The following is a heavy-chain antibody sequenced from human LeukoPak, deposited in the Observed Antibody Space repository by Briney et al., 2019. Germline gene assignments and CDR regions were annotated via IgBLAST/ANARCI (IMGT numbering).Heavy chain of an antibody. Sequence: ASVKVSCKASGYTFTSYDINWVRQAPGQGLEWMGWISAYNGNTNYAQKLQGRVTMTTDTSTSTVYMELSSLGSEDTAVYYCARDRGVLRYFDWLFEFDYWGQGTLVTVSS. CDR3: ARDRGVLRYFDWLFEFDY. D-gene: IGHD3-9*01. V-gene: IGHV1-18*01. J-gene: IGHJ4*02. CDR2: ISAYNGNT. CDR1: GYTFTSYD.